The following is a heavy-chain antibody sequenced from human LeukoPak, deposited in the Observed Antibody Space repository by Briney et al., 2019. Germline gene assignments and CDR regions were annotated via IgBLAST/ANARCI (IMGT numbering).Heavy chain of an antibody. D-gene: IGHD3-22*01. CDR2: IYSGGST. CDR1: GFTVSSNY. V-gene: IGHV3-53*04. Sequence: PGGSLRLSCAASGFTVSSNYMSWVRQAPGKGLEWVSVIYSGGSTYYADSVKGRFTISRHNSKNTLYLQMNSLRAEDTAVYYCARVGGLGRDSSRYFDYYGMDVWGQGTTVTVSS. CDR3: ARVGGLGRDSSRYFDYYGMDV. J-gene: IGHJ6*02.